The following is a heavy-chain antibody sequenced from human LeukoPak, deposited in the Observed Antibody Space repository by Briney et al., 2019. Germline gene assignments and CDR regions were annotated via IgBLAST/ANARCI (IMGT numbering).Heavy chain of an antibody. CDR3: ARGVKQLWLLWKFDY. CDR1: GVSFSGYY. J-gene: IGHJ4*02. V-gene: IGHV4-34*01. D-gene: IGHD5-18*01. CDR2: INHSGST. Sequence: SETLSLTCAVYGVSFSGYYWSWIRQPPGKGLEWIGEINHSGSTNYNPSLKSRVTISVDTSKNQFSLKLSSVTAADTAEYYCARGVKQLWLLWKFDYWGQGTLVTVSS.